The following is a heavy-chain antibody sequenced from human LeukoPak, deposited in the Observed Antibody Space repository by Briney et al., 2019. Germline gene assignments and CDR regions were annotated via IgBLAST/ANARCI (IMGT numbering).Heavy chain of an antibody. CDR2: MYYSGTI. CDR3: ARAWATDYFDY. CDR1: GGSISSYY. Sequence: SETLSLTCTASGGSISSYYWSWIRQPPGKGLEWIGYMYYSGTINYNPSLKSRVTISVDTSKSQFSLKLSSVTPADTAMYYCARAWATDYFDYWGQGTLVTVSS. V-gene: IGHV4-59*01. J-gene: IGHJ4*02.